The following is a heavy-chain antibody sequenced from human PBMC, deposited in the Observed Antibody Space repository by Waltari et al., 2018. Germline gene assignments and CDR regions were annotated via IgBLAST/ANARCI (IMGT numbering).Heavy chain of an antibody. CDR3: ARDRSGSSSVPDP. J-gene: IGHJ5*02. CDR2: INPNSGGT. CDR1: GYTFTGYY. V-gene: IGHV1-2*06. D-gene: IGHD6-6*01. Sequence: QVQLVQSGAEVKKPGASVKVSCKASGYTFTGYYMHWVRQAPGQGREWMGRINPNSGGTNYAQKFQGRVTMTRDTSISTAYMELSRLRSDDTAVYYCARDRSGSSSVPDPWGQGTLVTVSS.